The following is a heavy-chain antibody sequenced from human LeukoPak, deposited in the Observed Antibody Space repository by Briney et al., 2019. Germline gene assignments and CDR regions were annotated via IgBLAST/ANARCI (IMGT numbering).Heavy chain of an antibody. CDR2: ISSDSSTI. V-gene: IGHV3-48*04. CDR3: ARDIGRDYGSGEGYYMDV. D-gene: IGHD3-10*01. CDR1: GFTFSSYS. Sequence: GGSLRLSCAASGFTFSSYSMNWVRQAPGKGLEWISYISSDSSTIYYTDSVKGRFTISRDNAKNSLYLQMNSLRAEDTAVYYCARDIGRDYGSGEGYYMDVWGKGTTVTVSS. J-gene: IGHJ6*03.